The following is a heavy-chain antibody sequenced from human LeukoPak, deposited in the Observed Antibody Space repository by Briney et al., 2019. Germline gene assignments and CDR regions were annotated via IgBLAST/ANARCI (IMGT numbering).Heavy chain of an antibody. CDR3: ASRPKGDFPYFDY. J-gene: IGHJ4*02. D-gene: IGHD2-21*02. Sequence: GGSLRLSCAASGFTFSSYAMHWVRQAPGKGLEWVAVISYDGSNKYYADSVKGRFTISRDNSKNTLYLQMSSLRAEDTAIYFCASRPKGDFPYFDYWGPGTLVTVSS. CDR1: GFTFSSYA. CDR2: ISYDGSNK. V-gene: IGHV3-30-3*01.